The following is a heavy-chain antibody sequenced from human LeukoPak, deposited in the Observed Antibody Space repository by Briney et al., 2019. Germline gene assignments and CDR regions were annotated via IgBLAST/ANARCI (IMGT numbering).Heavy chain of an antibody. J-gene: IGHJ6*02. CDR1: GGSFSGYY. D-gene: IGHD2-15*01. Sequence: SGTLSLTCAVYGGSFSGYYWSWIRQPPGKGLEWIGEINHSGSTNYNPSLKSRVTISVDTSKNQFSLKLSSVTAADTAVYYCARHRNDCSGGSCYSGYYYGMDVWGQGTTVTVSS. V-gene: IGHV4-34*01. CDR3: ARHRNDCSGGSCYSGYYYGMDV. CDR2: INHSGST.